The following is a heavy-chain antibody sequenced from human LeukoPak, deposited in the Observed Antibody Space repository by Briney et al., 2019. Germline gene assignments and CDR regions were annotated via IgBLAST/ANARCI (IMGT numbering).Heavy chain of an antibody. CDR1: WSSLRASGVG. J-gene: IGHJ5*02. V-gene: IGHV2-5*01. D-gene: IGHD2-2*03. Sequence: CGPTLSKPTQTLTLTCTFSWSSLRASGVGACCFRQRPGRGLEWAACISSNGDIRYRPSLESRLTITKDTSKNQVILTMTNMDPVDTARYYCAHRLDGYGSAKRYWFDPWGQGTLVTVSS. CDR3: AHRLDGYGSAKRYWFDP. CDR2: ISSNGDI.